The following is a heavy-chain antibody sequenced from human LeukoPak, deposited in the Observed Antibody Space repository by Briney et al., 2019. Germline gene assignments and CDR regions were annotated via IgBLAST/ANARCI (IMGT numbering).Heavy chain of an antibody. CDR2: IYHSGGT. J-gene: IGHJ4*02. D-gene: IGHD6-19*01. CDR1: GGSISSGGYS. Sequence: SQTLSLTCAVSGGSISSGGYSWSWIRQPPGKGLEWIGYIYHSGGTYYNPSLKSRVTISVDRSKNQFSLKLSSVTAADTAVYYCARARTGHFGWLNYFDYWGQGTLVTVSS. V-gene: IGHV4-30-2*01. CDR3: ARARTGHFGWLNYFDY.